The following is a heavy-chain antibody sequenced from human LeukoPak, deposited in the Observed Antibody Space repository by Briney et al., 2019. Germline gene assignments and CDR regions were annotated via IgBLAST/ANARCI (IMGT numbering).Heavy chain of an antibody. CDR3: ARGLYCSSTSCDYHWFDP. CDR1: GGSFSGYY. D-gene: IGHD2-2*01. V-gene: IGHV4-34*01. Sequence: SETLSLTCAVYGGSFSGYYWSWIRQPPGKGLEWIGEINLSGSTNYNPSLKSRVTISVDTSKNQFSLKLSSVTAADTAVYYCARGLYCSSTSCDYHWFDPWGQGTLVTVSS. CDR2: INLSGST. J-gene: IGHJ5*02.